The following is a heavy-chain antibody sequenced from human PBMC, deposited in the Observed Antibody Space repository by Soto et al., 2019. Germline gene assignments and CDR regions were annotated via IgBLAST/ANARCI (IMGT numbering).Heavy chain of an antibody. Sequence: PSETLSLTCTVSGGSISSYYWSWIRQPPGKGLEWIGYIYYSGSTNYNPSLKSRVTISVDTSKNQFSLKLSSVTAADTAVYYCGREGPAIPNYYYGMDVRGQGTTVTVSS. D-gene: IGHD2-2*02. J-gene: IGHJ6*02. CDR1: GGSISSYY. V-gene: IGHV4-59*01. CDR3: GREGPAIPNYYYGMDV. CDR2: IYYSGST.